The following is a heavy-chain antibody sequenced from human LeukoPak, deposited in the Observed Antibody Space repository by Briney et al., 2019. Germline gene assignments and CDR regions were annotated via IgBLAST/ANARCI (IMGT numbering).Heavy chain of an antibody. J-gene: IGHJ6*03. CDR1: GYFSTAYY. V-gene: IGHV4-38-2*02. CDR3: AKGYGWEASYYYYYMDV. CDR2: IRPDGHT. D-gene: IGHD1-26*01. Sequence: SETLSLTCTVSGYFSTAYYWGWIRQPPGKGLEWMASIRPDGHTYTNSSLRNQLTISADMSRNEFSLKLNSLTAADTAVYYCAKGYGWEASYYYYYMDVWGKGTTVTISS.